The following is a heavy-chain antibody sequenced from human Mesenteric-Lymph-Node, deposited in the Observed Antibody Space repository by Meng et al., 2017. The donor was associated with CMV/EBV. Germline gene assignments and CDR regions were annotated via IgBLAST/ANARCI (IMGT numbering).Heavy chain of an antibody. CDR3: AKHMAQSGTAGYYYYYYGMDV. D-gene: IGHD1-1*01. V-gene: IGHV3-23*01. Sequence: GESLKISCTASGFTFSTYAMSWVRQAPGKGLEWVSTMSGSGGTTYYADSVKGRFTISRDNSKNTLYLLMNSLRVEDTAIYYCAKHMAQSGTAGYYYYYYGMDVWGQGTTVTVSS. CDR2: MSGSGGTT. J-gene: IGHJ6*02. CDR1: GFTFSTYA.